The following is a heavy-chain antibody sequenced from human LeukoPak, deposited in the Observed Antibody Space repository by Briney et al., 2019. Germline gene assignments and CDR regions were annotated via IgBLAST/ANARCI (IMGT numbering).Heavy chain of an antibody. Sequence: PSETLSLTCTVSGDSINKYFWSWLRQSPGKGPEWLGYISHNGSTNYNPSLKSRVTMSVDTSKNHFSLRLNSVTAADTAVYYCARGSGSGWTGYFDSWGPGTLVTVSS. V-gene: IGHV4-59*12. CDR2: ISHNGST. CDR1: GDSINKYF. CDR3: ARGSGSGWTGYFDS. J-gene: IGHJ4*02. D-gene: IGHD6-19*01.